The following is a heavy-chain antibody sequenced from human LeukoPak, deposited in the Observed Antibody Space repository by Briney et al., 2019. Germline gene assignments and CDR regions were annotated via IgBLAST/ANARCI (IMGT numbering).Heavy chain of an antibody. CDR2: IYYSGTT. CDR1: GGSFSGYY. J-gene: IGHJ6*02. Sequence: SETLSLTCAVYGGSFSGYYWSWIRQPPGKGLGWIGYIYYSGTTNYNPSLRSRVTISVDTSKNQFSLKLSSVTAADTAVYYCARDRPVRGGISASKRGENYYYYGMDVWGQGTTVTVSS. CDR3: ARDRPVRGGISASKRGENYYYYGMDV. V-gene: IGHV4-59*01. D-gene: IGHD3-10*01.